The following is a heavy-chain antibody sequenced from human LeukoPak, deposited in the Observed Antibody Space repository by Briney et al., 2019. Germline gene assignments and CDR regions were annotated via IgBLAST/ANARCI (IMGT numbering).Heavy chain of an antibody. CDR1: EYTFSVHH. V-gene: IGHV1-2*02. D-gene: IGHD2-21*02. CDR2: INPNSGGA. Sequence: ASVKVSCKASEYTFSVHHIHWVRQAPGQGLEWMGWINPNSGGANYAQKFQGRVTMTRDTSISTAYMELSRLTSDDTALYYCARTYTAVHYFDYWGQGTLVTVSS. J-gene: IGHJ4*02. CDR3: ARTYTAVHYFDY.